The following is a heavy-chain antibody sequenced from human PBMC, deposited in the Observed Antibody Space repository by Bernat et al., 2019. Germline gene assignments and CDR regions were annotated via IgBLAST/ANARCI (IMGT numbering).Heavy chain of an antibody. J-gene: IGHJ3*02. CDR1: GFTFSSYA. V-gene: IGHV3-23*04. D-gene: IGHD2-2*01. CDR2: ISGSGGST. Sequence: EVQLVESGGGLVQPGGSLRLSCAASGFTFSSYAMSWVRQAPGKGLEWVSAISGSGGSTYYADSVKGRFTISRDNAKNSLYLQMNSLRAEDTAVYYCARDHIVVVPAAIGDDAFDIWGQGTMVTVSS. CDR3: ARDHIVVVPAAIGDDAFDI.